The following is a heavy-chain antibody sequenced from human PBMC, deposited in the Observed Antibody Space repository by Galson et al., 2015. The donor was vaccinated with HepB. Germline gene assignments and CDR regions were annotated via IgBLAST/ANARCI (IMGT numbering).Heavy chain of an antibody. Sequence: SVKVSCKASGGTFSSYAISWVRQAPGQGLEWMGGIIPIFGTANYAQKFQGRVTITADESTSTAYMELSSLRSEDTAVYYCAESAVAAEGLFDYWGQGTLVTVSS. CDR2: IIPIFGTA. CDR3: AESAVAAEGLFDY. D-gene: IGHD6-19*01. J-gene: IGHJ4*02. CDR1: GGTFSSYA. V-gene: IGHV1-69*13.